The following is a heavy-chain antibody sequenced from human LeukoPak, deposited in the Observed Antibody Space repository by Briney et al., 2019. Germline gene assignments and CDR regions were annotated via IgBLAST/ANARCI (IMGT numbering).Heavy chain of an antibody. V-gene: IGHV4-39*01. CDR1: GASINTSNFY. J-gene: IGHJ5*02. D-gene: IGHD3-10*01. CDR2: ISHTGST. CDR3: ARQGTSTRGGYWLDP. Sequence: SETLSPTCTVSGASINTSNFYWGWIRQPPGKGLESIGSISHTGSTYCNPSLNSRVTISVDTSKNQFSLKLSSVTAADTAAYYCARQGTSTRGGYWLDPWGQGILVTVSS.